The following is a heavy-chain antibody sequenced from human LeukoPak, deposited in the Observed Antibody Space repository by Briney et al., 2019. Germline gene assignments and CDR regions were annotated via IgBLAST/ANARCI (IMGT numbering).Heavy chain of an antibody. V-gene: IGHV1-18*01. Sequence: ASVKVSCKASGYTFTSYGISWVRQAPGQGVEWMGWISAYNGNTNYAQKLQGRVTMTTDTSTSTAYMELRSLRSDDTAVYYCARALTPAGGDYYDSGVDYWGQGTLVTVSS. CDR3: ARALTPAGGDYYDSGVDY. CDR1: GYTFTSYG. D-gene: IGHD3-22*01. CDR2: ISAYNGNT. J-gene: IGHJ4*02.